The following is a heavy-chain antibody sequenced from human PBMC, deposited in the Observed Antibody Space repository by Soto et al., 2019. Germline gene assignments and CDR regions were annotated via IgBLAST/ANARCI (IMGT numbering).Heavy chain of an antibody. Sequence: QVKLVQSGAEVKKPGASVKVSCKASGNTFTSYDINWVRQATGQGREWMGWMNPKSDNTGYAQNFQGRVTMTRNTSIPTAYMGLSSLRSEDTAGYYWARERSGFYDYWGQGTLVTVSS. CDR1: GNTFTSYD. CDR3: ARERSGFYDY. J-gene: IGHJ4*02. CDR2: MNPKSDNT. V-gene: IGHV1-8*01. D-gene: IGHD1-26*01.